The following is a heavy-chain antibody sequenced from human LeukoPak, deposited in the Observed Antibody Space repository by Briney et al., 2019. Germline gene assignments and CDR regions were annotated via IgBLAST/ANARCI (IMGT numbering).Heavy chain of an antibody. CDR3: ARDLRVVATTPGGY. D-gene: IGHD5-12*01. Sequence: ASVKVSCKASGYTFTSFGFSWVRQAPGQGLEWMGWISAHNGNTNYAQKLQGRVTLTTDTSTSTAYVELRSLRSDDTAVYYCARDLRVVATTPGGYWGQGTLVTVSS. J-gene: IGHJ4*02. V-gene: IGHV1-18*01. CDR1: GYTFTSFG. CDR2: ISAHNGNT.